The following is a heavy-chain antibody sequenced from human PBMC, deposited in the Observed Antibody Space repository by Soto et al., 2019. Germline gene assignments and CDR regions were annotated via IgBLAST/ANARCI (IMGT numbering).Heavy chain of an antibody. D-gene: IGHD3-22*01. CDR2: IIPIFGTA. Sequence: QVQLVQSGAEVKKPGSSVKVSCKASGGTFSSYAISWVRQAPGQGLEWMGGIIPIFGTANYAQKFQGRVTITADKSTSTAYMELSSLSSEDTAVYYCAREVPLYDSSGYYFDYWGQGTLVTVSS. CDR3: AREVPLYDSSGYYFDY. J-gene: IGHJ4*02. V-gene: IGHV1-69*06. CDR1: GGTFSSYA.